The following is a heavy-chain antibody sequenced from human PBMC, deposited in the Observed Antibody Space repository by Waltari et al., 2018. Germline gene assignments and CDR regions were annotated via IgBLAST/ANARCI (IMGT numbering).Heavy chain of an antibody. D-gene: IGHD5-12*01. CDR1: GDSIGSCTYY. Sequence: LQLQESGPGLEKRSETLSRSGTVSGDSIGSCTYYRGCIRQPPGKGLEWIGRIFYSGNPHPTPALKSRLTLSLDTTKNQFSLQLRSGTAADPAVYYCATDSGYNSGYPRWFDPWGQGTLVTVSS. CDR3: ATDSGYNSGYPRWFDP. V-gene: IGHV4-39*01. CDR2: IFYSGNP. J-gene: IGHJ5*02.